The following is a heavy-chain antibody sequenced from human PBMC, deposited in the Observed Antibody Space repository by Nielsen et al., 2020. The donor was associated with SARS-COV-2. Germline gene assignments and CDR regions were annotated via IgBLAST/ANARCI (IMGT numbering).Heavy chain of an antibody. D-gene: IGHD6-13*01. CDR2: IYHSGST. CDR3: ARDAYSSSWSHYYYYYGMDV. J-gene: IGHJ6*02. Sequence: VRQAPGKGLEWIGEIYHSGSTNYNPSLKSRVTISVDKSKNQFSLKLSSVTAADTAVYYCARDAYSSSWSHYYYYYGMDVWGQGTTVTVSS. V-gene: IGHV4-4*02.